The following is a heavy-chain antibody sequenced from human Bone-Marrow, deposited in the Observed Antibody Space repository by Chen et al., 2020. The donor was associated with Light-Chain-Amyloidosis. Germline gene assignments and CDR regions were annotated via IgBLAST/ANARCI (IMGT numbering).Heavy chain of an antibody. Sequence: QVQLVQSGAEMKKPGASVKLSCKSSGNTFTTFYMHWVRQAPGQGLEWMGVIHPGSGYTNYAHKIQGRFTMTSDTSTSTVYMELSSLRSEDTAMYYCARDRFAFDSWGQGTMVTVSS. J-gene: IGHJ3*01. CDR3: ARDRFAFDS. V-gene: IGHV1-46*01. CDR2: IHPGSGYT. CDR1: GNTFTTFY.